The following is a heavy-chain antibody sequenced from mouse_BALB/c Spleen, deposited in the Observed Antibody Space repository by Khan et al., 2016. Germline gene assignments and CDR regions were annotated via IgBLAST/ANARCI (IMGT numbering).Heavy chain of an antibody. D-gene: IGHD2-12*01. CDR2: IHYSGTT. CDR1: GYSITRGYT. CDR3: ARSDYSYYYSMDY. J-gene: IGHJ4*01. Sequence: EVQLQESGPDLVKPSQSLSLTCTVAGYSITRGYTWHWIRQFPENGLEWMGYIHYSGTTDYNPSLKSRISITRDTSKNRFFLQLNSVTTDDTATYYCARSDYSYYYSMDYGGHATSAAVSS. V-gene: IGHV3-1*02.